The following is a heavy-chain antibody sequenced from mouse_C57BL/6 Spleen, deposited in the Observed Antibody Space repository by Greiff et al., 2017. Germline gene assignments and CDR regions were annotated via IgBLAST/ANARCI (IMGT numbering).Heavy chain of an antibody. J-gene: IGHJ4*01. V-gene: IGHV1-4*01. CDR1: GYTFTSYT. D-gene: IGHD1-1*01. CDR3: ARGVGDYAMDY. CDR2: INPSSGYT. Sequence: VKLQESGAELARPGASVKMSCKASGYTFTSYTMHWVKQRPGQGLEWIGYINPSSGYTKYNQKFKDKATLTADKSSSTAYMQLSSLTSEDSAVYYCARGVGDYAMDYWGQGTSVTVSS.